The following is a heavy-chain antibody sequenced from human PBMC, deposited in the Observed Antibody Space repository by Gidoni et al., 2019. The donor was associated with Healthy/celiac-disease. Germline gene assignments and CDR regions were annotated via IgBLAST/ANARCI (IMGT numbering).Heavy chain of an antibody. Sequence: QVQLVDSGAGVVQPGRSLRLSCAASGFTFSTYGMHWVRPAPGKGLEWVTVISYDGSNKYYADSVKGRFTISRDNSKNTRYLQMNSLRAEDTAVYYWAKGKEDYYDSSGLDYWGQGTLVTVSS. D-gene: IGHD3-22*01. CDR3: AKGKEDYYDSSGLDY. CDR1: GFTFSTYG. J-gene: IGHJ4*02. V-gene: IGHV3-30*18. CDR2: ISYDGSNK.